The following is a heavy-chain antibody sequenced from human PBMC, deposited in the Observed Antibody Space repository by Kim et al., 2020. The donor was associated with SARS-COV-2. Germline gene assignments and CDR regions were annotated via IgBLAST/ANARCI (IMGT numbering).Heavy chain of an antibody. D-gene: IGHD2-15*01. Sequence: SETLSLTCAVYGGSFSGYYWSWIRQPPGKGLEWIGEINHSGSTNYNPSLKSRVTISVDTSKNQFSLKLSSVTAADTAVYYCARGPYCSGGSCYSQDSYY. V-gene: IGHV4-34*01. CDR2: INHSGST. CDR3: ARGPYCSGGSCYSQDSYY. J-gene: IGHJ6*01. CDR1: GGSFSGYY.